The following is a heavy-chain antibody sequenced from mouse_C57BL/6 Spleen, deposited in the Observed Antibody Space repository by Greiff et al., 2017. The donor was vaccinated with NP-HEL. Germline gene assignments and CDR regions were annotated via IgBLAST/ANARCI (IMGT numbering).Heavy chain of an antibody. V-gene: IGHV5-9-1*02. CDR1: GFTFSSYA. Sequence: EVKLMESGEGLVKPGGSLKLSCAASGFTFSSYAMSWVRQTPEKRLEWVAYISSGGDYIYYADTVKGRFTISRDNARNTLYLQMSSLKSEDTAMYYCTRGYSNYGFDYWGQGTTLTVSS. J-gene: IGHJ2*01. CDR3: TRGYSNYGFDY. D-gene: IGHD2-5*01. CDR2: ISSGGDYI.